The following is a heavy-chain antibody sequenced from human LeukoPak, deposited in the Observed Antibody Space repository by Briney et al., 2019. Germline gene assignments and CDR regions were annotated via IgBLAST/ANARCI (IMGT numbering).Heavy chain of an antibody. CDR1: GFTFSSYD. Sequence: GGSLRLSCAASGFTFSSYDMSWVPPAPGEGLGWVSDISGGGGSTYYTDSVRSRFTISRDNTKNTLYLQMNSPRAEDTAVYYCAKDAIVVVPAADDAFDIWGQGTMATVSS. CDR3: AKDAIVVVPAADDAFDI. V-gene: IGHV3-23*01. D-gene: IGHD2-2*01. CDR2: ISGGGGST. J-gene: IGHJ3*02.